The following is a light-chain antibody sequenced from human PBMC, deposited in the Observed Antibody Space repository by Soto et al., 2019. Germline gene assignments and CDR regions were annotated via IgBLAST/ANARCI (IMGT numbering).Light chain of an antibody. CDR1: QSISTY. CDR3: QQYYSTPPT. Sequence: PGQRATLSCRASQSISTYLAWYQVKPGQAPRLLIYDASSRATGVPARFSGSGSGTDFTLTITSLQAEDVAVYYCQQYYSTPPTFGQGTKVDIK. CDR2: DAS. V-gene: IGKV3D-15*01. J-gene: IGKJ1*01.